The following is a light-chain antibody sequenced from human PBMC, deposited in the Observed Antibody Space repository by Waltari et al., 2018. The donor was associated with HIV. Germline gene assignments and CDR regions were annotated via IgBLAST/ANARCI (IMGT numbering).Light chain of an antibody. CDR3: SSYTSSSTLIL. CDR2: EVT. Sequence: QSALTQPASVSGSPGQSITISCTGASSDVGGFNYVPWYQQYPGRAPKVVIYEVTNRPSGVSDRFSGSKSGNTASLTISGLQAEDEADYFCSSYTSSSTLILFGGGTKLTVL. CDR1: SSDVGGFNY. J-gene: IGLJ2*01. V-gene: IGLV2-14*01.